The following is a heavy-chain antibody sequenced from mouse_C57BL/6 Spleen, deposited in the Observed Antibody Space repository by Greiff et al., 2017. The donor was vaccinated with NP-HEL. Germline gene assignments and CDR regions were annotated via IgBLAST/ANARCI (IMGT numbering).Heavy chain of an antibody. J-gene: IGHJ1*03. V-gene: IGHV1-26*01. CDR1: GYTFTDYY. Sequence: EVQLQQSGPELVKPGASVKISCKASGYTFTDYYMNWVKQSHGKSLEWIGDINPNNGGTSYNQKFKGKATLTVDKSSSTAYMELRSLTSEDSAVYYCARLSIYYGSSLYFDVWGTGTTVTVSS. CDR2: INPNNGGT. D-gene: IGHD1-1*01. CDR3: ARLSIYYGSSLYFDV.